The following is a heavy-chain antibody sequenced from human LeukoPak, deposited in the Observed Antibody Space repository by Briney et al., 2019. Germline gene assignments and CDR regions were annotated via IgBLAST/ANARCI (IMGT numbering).Heavy chain of an antibody. J-gene: IGHJ4*02. D-gene: IGHD5-12*01. CDR1: GGSLSSSSYY. Sequence: PSETLCLTCTVSGGSLSSSSYYWGWIRQPPGKGLEWIGSIYYSGSTYYNPSLKSRVTISIDTSKNQFSLKLSSVTAADTAVYYCARVSGYDWESFYDYWGQGTLVTVAS. CDR3: ARVSGYDWESFYDY. CDR2: IYYSGST. V-gene: IGHV4-39*07.